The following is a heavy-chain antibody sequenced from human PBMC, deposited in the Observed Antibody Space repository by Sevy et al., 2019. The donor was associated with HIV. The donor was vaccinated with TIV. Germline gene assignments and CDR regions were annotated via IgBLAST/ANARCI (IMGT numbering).Heavy chain of an antibody. Sequence: GGSLRLSCAASGFTFSSYSMNWVRQAPGKGLEWVSSISSSSSYIYYTDSVKGRFTISRDNAKNSLYLQMNSLRAEDTAVYSGVWVREGTKKGRYFDYWGQGTLVTVSS. CDR1: GFTFSSYS. CDR3: VWVREGTKKGRYFDY. J-gene: IGHJ4*02. D-gene: IGHD3-10*01. CDR2: ISSSSSYI. V-gene: IGHV3-21*01.